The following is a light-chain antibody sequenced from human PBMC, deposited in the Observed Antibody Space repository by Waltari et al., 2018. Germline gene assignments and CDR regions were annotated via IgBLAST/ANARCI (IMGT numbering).Light chain of an antibody. CDR2: GSS. V-gene: IGLV1-40*01. J-gene: IGLJ3*02. Sequence: QSVLTQPPSVSGAPGQRVTISCTGSGSNIGAGSGVHWYQQLPRAAPKLPIYGSSSRPLGVPDRFFGSTSGTSASLAITGLQAEDEADYYCQSYDTSLSVVFGGGTKLTVL. CDR3: QSYDTSLSVV. CDR1: GSNIGAGSG.